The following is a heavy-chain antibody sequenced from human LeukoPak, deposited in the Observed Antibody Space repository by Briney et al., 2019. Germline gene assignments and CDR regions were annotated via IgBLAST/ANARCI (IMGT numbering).Heavy chain of an antibody. Sequence: GGSLRLSCAASGFTFSSYAMSWVRQAPGKGLEWVSAISGSGGSTYYADSVKGRFTISRDNSKNTLYLQMNSLRAEDTAVYYCAKLGHYYDSSGYRWFDPWGQGTLVTVSS. D-gene: IGHD3-22*01. CDR2: ISGSGGST. CDR1: GFTFSSYA. J-gene: IGHJ5*02. V-gene: IGHV3-23*01. CDR3: AKLGHYYDSSGYRWFDP.